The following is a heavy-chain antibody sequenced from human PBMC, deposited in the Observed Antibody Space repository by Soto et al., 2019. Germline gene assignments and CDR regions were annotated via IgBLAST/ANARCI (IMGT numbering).Heavy chain of an antibody. V-gene: IGHV3-13*01. CDR2: IGTAGDT. J-gene: IGHJ4*02. CDR3: ARDTGDEGIDY. Sequence: GGSLRLSCAASGFTFSSYDMHWVRQATGKGLEWVSAIGTAGDTYYPGSVKGRFTISRENAKNSLYLQMNSLRAGDTAVYYCARDTGDEGIDYWGQGTLVTVSS. CDR1: GFTFSSYD. D-gene: IGHD3-10*01.